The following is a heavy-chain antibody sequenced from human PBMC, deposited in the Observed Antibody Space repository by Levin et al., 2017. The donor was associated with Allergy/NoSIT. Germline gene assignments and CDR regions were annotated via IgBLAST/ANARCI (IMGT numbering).Heavy chain of an antibody. V-gene: IGHV1-2*06. D-gene: IGHD1-14*01. J-gene: IGHJ4*02. CDR2: INPNTGET. CDR3: AKDSRRSELDF. CDR1: GYTFAAYY. Sequence: ASVKVSCKASGYTFAAYYMQWVRQAPGQGLEWMGRINPNTGETKYEQKFQGRVTMTRDTSISTAYLELSRLTSDDTAVYYCAKDSRRSELDFWGQGTLVTVSS.